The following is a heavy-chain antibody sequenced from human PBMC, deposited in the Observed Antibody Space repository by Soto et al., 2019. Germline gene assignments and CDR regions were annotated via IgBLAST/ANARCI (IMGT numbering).Heavy chain of an antibody. D-gene: IGHD3-10*01. CDR2: TSYDESNK. CDR3: AKVRTDYYGSGMTYYFDY. Sequence: GGSLRLSCAASGFDFRTYVMHWVRQAPGKGLEWVAVTSYDESNKYYADSVKGRFTISRDNSKNTLYLQMNSLRPEDTAVYYCAKVRTDYYGSGMTYYFDYWGQGTLVTVSS. V-gene: IGHV3-30*18. J-gene: IGHJ4*02. CDR1: GFDFRTYV.